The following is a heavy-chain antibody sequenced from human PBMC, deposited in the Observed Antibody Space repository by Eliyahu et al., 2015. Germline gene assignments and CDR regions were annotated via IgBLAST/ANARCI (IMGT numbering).Heavy chain of an antibody. CDR3: ARASKTNIPSDNYSLDG. V-gene: IGHV4-34*01. D-gene: IGHD2-15*01. Sequence: QVRLQQWGAGLLRPSETLSLTCAVYGGSFSGHYWTWIRQPPGKGLEWIGDINHSGSPNYHSSLKSRVTILVDTSKNQFSLKLTSVTAADTALYYCARASKTNIPSDNYSLDGWGQGIRVTVSS. CDR2: INHSGSP. CDR1: GGSFSGHY. J-gene: IGHJ4*02.